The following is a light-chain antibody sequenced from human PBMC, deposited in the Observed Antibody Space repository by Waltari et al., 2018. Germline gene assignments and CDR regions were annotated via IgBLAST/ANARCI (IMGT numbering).Light chain of an antibody. CDR2: SAS. Sequence: EAVLTHSPATLSLSPGERATLSCRASQSVSVNLAWYQQRPGQAPRLLIYSASTRATGIPARFSGSGSGTEFTLTISSLESEDFAVYYCQQSHNWPPLTFGGGTKVEIK. CDR1: QSVSVN. J-gene: IGKJ4*01. V-gene: IGKV3-15*01. CDR3: QQSHNWPPLT.